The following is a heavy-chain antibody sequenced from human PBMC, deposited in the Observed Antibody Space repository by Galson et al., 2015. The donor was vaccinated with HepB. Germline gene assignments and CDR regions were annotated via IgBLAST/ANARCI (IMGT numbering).Heavy chain of an antibody. V-gene: IGHV1-24*01. J-gene: IGHJ3*02. D-gene: IGHD2-15*01. CDR1: AYTFFTYS. Sequence: SVKVSCKASAYTFFTYSMHWVRQAPGKGLEWMGGFDPEDGETIYAQKFQGRVTMTEDTSTDTAYMELSSLRSEDTAVYYCATDPRGPYCSGGSCYSDAFDIWGQGTMVTVSS. CDR3: ATDPRGPYCSGGSCYSDAFDI. CDR2: FDPEDGET.